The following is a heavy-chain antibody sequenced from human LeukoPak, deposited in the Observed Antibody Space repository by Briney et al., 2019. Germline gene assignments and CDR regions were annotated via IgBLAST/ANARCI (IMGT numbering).Heavy chain of an antibody. J-gene: IGHJ3*02. CDR3: ARDRRYYYDGTWAFDI. CDR2: IYTSGST. Sequence: PADTLSLTCTVSGGSISSYYWRWIRQPAGEGLEWIGRIYTSGSTNYNHYLMSRVTMSVDKSKNQFSLKLSSVTAADTAVYYCARDRRYYYDGTWAFDIRGQGTMVTVSS. CDR1: GGSISSYY. V-gene: IGHV4-4*07. D-gene: IGHD3-22*01.